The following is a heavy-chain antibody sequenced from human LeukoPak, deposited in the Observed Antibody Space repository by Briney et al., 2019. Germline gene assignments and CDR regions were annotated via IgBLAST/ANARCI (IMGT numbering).Heavy chain of an antibody. CDR2: INPSGGST. J-gene: IGHJ5*02. CDR3: AREGGYYYDSSGLNYNWFDP. V-gene: IGHV1-46*01. D-gene: IGHD3-22*01. CDR1: GYTFTGYY. Sequence: ASVNVSCKASGYTFTGYYMHWVRQAPGQGLEWMGIINPSGGSTSYAQKFQGRVTMTRDTSTSTVYMELSSLRSEDTAVYYCAREGGYYYDSSGLNYNWFDPWGQGTLVTVSS.